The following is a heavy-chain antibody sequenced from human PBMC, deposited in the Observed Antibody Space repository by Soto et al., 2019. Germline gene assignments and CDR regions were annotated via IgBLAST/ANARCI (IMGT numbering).Heavy chain of an antibody. D-gene: IGHD2-21*01. V-gene: IGHV2-5*02. CDR3: AHRRVARNAVYFAY. Sequence: QITLKESGSTLVEPTQTLTLTCTLSGSSLTTNGGGVGWINQPPGTALEWLALFSWDAERRYSPTLESRLTVTKDTSKNQVVLTVTNVAPVDTATYYWAHRRVARNAVYFAYWGQGILVTVSS. J-gene: IGHJ4*02. CDR2: FSWDAER. CDR1: GSSLTTNGGG.